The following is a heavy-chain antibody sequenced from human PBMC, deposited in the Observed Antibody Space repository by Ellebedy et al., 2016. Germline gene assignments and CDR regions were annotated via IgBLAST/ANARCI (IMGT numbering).Heavy chain of an antibody. Sequence: GGSLRLSXAASGFTFSTYGMHWVRQAPGKGLEWVAVIYYDGNNKYYADSVKGRFTISRDNSKNKLDLQLNTLRVEDTAVYYCAREGPNYDGSGYPLDNWGQGTLVTVSS. CDR3: AREGPNYDGSGYPLDN. D-gene: IGHD3-22*01. CDR1: GFTFSTYG. J-gene: IGHJ4*02. CDR2: IYYDGNNK. V-gene: IGHV3-33*01.